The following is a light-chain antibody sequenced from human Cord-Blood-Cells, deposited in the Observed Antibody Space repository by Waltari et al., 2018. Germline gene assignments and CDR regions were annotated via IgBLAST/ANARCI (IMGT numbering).Light chain of an antibody. J-gene: IGLJ1*01. CDR1: NIGSKN. V-gene: IGLV3-9*01. CDR3: QVWDSSTFV. Sequence: SYELTQPLSVSVALGQTARITCGGNNIGSKNVHWYQQKQGQAPVLVIYRDSNRPSGIPERFSGSNAGNTATQTISRAQAGDEADYYCQVWDSSTFVFGTGTKVTVL. CDR2: RDS.